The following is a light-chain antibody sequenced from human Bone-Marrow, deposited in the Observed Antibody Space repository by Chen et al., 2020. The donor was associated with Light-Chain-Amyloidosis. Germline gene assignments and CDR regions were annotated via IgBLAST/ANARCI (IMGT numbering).Light chain of an antibody. CDR3: QSADCSVTDEVI. J-gene: IGLJ2*01. CDR2: RDT. V-gene: IGLV3-25*03. CDR1: DLPTKY. Sequence: SYELTQPPSVSVSPGQTSRITCSGDDLPTKYAYWYQQKPGQAPVLVIHRDTERPSGSSERSSGSSSGTTATLSVSGVDAEDHVDYHLQSADCSVTDEVIFCGGTKLTAL.